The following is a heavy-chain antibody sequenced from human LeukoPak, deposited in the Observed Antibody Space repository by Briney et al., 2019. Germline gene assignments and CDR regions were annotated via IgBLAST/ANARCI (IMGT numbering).Heavy chain of an antibody. D-gene: IGHD7-27*01. V-gene: IGHV1-2*02. CDR2: INPNSGGT. J-gene: IGHJ4*02. CDR1: GYTFTGYY. CDR3: ARGPYSTGGYFDY. Sequence: EASVKVSCKASGYTFTGYYMHWVRQTPGQGLEWMGWINPNSGGTNYAQKFQGRVTMTRDTSISTAYMELSRLRSEDTAVYYCARGPYSTGGYFDYWGQGTLVTVSS.